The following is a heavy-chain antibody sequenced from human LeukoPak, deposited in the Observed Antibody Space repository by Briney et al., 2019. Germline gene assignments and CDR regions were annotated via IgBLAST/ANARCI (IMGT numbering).Heavy chain of an antibody. CDR1: GGSSRNDI. J-gene: IGHJ2*01. CDR3: ARNRDWYWFFDL. CDR2: IYMNGIA. Sequence: SGTLSLTCSVSGGSSRNDIWNWIRQPAGKGLEWIGRIYMNGIANYNPSLKSRVTMSLDTSNNQFSLKLYSVTAADTAVYYCARNRDWYWFFDLWGRGTLVTVSS. D-gene: IGHD1-14*01. V-gene: IGHV4-4*07.